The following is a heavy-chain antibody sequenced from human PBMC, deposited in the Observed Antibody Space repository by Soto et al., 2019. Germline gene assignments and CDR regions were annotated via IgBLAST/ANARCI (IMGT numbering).Heavy chain of an antibody. D-gene: IGHD6-6*01. CDR2: IRSKANSYAT. CDR1: GFTFSGSA. J-gene: IGHJ6*02. V-gene: IGHV3-73*01. Sequence: GGSLRLSCAASGFTFSGSAMHWVRQASGKGLEWVGRIRSKANSYATAYAASVKGRFTISRDDSKNTLYLQMNSLRAEDTAVYYCAKGGSSSPFYGMDVWGQGTTVTVSS. CDR3: AKGGSSSPFYGMDV.